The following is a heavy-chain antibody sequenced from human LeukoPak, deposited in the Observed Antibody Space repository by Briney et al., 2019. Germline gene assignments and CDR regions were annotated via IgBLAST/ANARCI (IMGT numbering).Heavy chain of an antibody. Sequence: ASVKVSCKASGYTFTSYGISWVRQAPGQGLEWMGWISAYNGNTNYAQKLQGRVTMTTDTSTSTAYMELRSLRSDDTAVYYCARSLHRHYYDSSGYLAVDPWGQGTLATVSS. J-gene: IGHJ5*02. CDR2: ISAYNGNT. D-gene: IGHD3-22*01. CDR1: GYTFTSYG. CDR3: ARSLHRHYYDSSGYLAVDP. V-gene: IGHV1-18*01.